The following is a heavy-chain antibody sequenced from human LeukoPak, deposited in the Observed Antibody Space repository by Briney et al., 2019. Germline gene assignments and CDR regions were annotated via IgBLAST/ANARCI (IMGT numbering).Heavy chain of an antibody. CDR3: ARGPKRYCSGGSCYVDS. CDR1: GFAFSSYA. V-gene: IGHV3-30-3*01. D-gene: IGHD2-15*01. CDR2: IQYDGSDK. Sequence: GRSLRLSCAASGFAFSSYAMHWVRQAPGKGLEWVAIIQYDGSDKFYGDSVKGRFTISRDNSKNTLYLQMNNLRAEDTAVYYCARGPKRYCSGGSCYVDSWGQGTLVTVSS. J-gene: IGHJ4*02.